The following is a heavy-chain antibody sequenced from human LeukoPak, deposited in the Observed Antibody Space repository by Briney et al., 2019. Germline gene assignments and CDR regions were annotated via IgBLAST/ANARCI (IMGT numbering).Heavy chain of an antibody. CDR1: GYSISSGYY. V-gene: IGHV4-38-2*02. CDR2: IYHSGST. Sequence: SETLSLTCTVSGYSISSGYYWGWIRQPPGKGLEWIGSIYHSGSTYYNPSLKSRVTISVDTSKNQFSLKLSSVTAADTAVYYCARGPHYVLGIYFDYWGQGTLVTVSS. CDR3: ARGPHYVLGIYFDY. J-gene: IGHJ4*02. D-gene: IGHD3-16*01.